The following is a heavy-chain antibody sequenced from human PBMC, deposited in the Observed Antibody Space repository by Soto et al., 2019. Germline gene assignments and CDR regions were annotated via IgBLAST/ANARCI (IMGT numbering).Heavy chain of an antibody. CDR3: VRQGFGPLHGLVDV. V-gene: IGHV4-59*08. J-gene: IGHJ6*02. Sequence: PSETLSLTCTVSSDSSSSYKWSWIRQTPGKGLEWNGYIDNKGGISYNPSNRSRITINISIDTSTKQNNLKLNSVTAADTAVYYCVRQGFGPLHGLVDVWGQGTTVTVS. CDR2: IDNKGGI. CDR1: SDSSSSYK. D-gene: IGHD3-10*01.